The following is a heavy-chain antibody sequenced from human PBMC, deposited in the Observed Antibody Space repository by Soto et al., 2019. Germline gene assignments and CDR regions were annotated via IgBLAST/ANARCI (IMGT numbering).Heavy chain of an antibody. J-gene: IGHJ6*02. V-gene: IGHV3-11*01. CDR2: ISSSGSTI. CDR1: GFTFSDYY. D-gene: IGHD5-18*01. CDR3: ARERVDIPMVTYHYYHGMDV. Sequence: QVQLVESGGGLVKPGGSLRLSCAASGFTFSDYYMSWIRQAPGKGLEWVSYISSSGSTIYYADSVKGRFTISRDNAKNSLYLQLNSLRAEDTAVYYCARERVDIPMVTYHYYHGMDVWGQGTTVTVSS.